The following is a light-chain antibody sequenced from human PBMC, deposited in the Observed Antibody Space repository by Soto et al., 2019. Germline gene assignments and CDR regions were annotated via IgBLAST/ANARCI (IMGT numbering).Light chain of an antibody. V-gene: IGKV1-39*01. Sequence: DIQMTQSPPSVSASVGDRVIITCRTSQTVSTYLSWYQQKLGKAPRLLIYGASKLQGGVPSRFDGSGSGADFTLTLVKFQPEDFATYYCQQSFSTPPTFGRGTKVEI. CDR2: GAS. CDR3: QQSFSTPPT. CDR1: QTVSTY. J-gene: IGKJ4*02.